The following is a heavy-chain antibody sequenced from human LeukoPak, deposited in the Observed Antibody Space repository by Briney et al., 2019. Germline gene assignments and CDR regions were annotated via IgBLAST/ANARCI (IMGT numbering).Heavy chain of an antibody. D-gene: IGHD3-10*02. CDR2: IYYSGST. Sequence: SETLSLTCTVSGGSISNYYRSWVRQPPGKGLEWIGYIYYSGSTNYNPTLKTGFTMSVDTPKTQFSQKRSLVTAADTAVYYCARYDVNKFFDYWGQGTLVTVSS. J-gene: IGHJ4*02. V-gene: IGHV4-59*01. CDR1: GGSISNYY. CDR3: ARYDVNKFFDY.